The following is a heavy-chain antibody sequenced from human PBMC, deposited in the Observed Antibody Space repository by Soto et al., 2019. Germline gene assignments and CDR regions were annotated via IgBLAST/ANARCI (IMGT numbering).Heavy chain of an antibody. J-gene: IGHJ5*02. Sequence: SETLSLTCAVSCYPITSGYYWGWIRHPPWKGLEWIGTIYHSGTYYNPSLKSRVTISVDASKTQFSLKLNSVTAADTAVYYCARKLITYTTKGDTNWFDPWGQGTMVTLSS. V-gene: IGHV4-38-2*01. CDR2: IYHSGT. CDR3: ARKLITYTTKGDTNWFDP. D-gene: IGHD2-8*01. CDR1: CYPITSGYY.